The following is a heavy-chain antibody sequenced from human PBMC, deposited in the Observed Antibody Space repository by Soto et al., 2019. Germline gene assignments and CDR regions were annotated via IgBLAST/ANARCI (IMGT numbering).Heavy chain of an antibody. CDR2: INHSGST. D-gene: IGHD2-15*01. J-gene: IGHJ5*02. CDR1: GGSFSGYY. V-gene: IGHV4-34*01. Sequence: QVQLQQWGAGLLKPSETLSLTCAVYGGSFSGYYWSWIRQPPGKGLGWIGEINHSGSTNYNPSLKSRGTITVDTSKNQFSLKLSSVTAADTAVYYCARGTVVVVAATNGPKNWFDPWGQGTLVTVSS. CDR3: ARGTVVVVAATNGPKNWFDP.